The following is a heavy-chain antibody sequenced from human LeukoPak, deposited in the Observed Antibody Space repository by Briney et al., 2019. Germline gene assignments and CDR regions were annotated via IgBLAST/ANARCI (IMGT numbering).Heavy chain of an antibody. CDR3: ARFLTTDAFDI. CDR1: GFTVSSNY. Sequence: PGGSLRLSCAASGFTVSSNYMSWVRQAPGKGLEWVSVIYSGGSTYYADSVKGRFTISRDNSKNTLYLQMNSLRAEDTAVYYCARFLTTDAFDIWGQGTMVTVSS. V-gene: IGHV3-66*01. CDR2: IYSGGST. J-gene: IGHJ3*02. D-gene: IGHD1-14*01.